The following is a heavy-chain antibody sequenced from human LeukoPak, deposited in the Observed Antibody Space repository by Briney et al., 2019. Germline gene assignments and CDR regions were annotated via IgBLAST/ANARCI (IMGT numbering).Heavy chain of an antibody. V-gene: IGHV3-48*02. CDR2: ITASGTAM. CDR3: ASSGSYRFDY. Sequence: GGALRLSCAASGFTFSSYSMNWVRQAPGKGLEWVPHITASGTAMFYADSVKGRFTISRDNAKNSLYLQMNSLRDEDTAVYYCASSGSYRFDYWGQGTLVTVSS. D-gene: IGHD1-26*01. CDR1: GFTFSSYS. J-gene: IGHJ4*02.